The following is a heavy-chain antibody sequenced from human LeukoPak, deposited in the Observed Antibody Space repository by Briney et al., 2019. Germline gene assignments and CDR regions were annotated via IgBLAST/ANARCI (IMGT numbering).Heavy chain of an antibody. CDR1: GGSISSYY. CDR3: ARLRIGYYGSGGYLFDY. Sequence: SETLSLTCTVSGGSISSYYWSWIRQPPGKGLEWIGYIYYSGSTDYNPSLKSRVTISVDTSKNQFSLKLSSVTAADTAVYYCARLRIGYYGSGGYLFDYWGQGTLVTVSS. CDR2: IYYSGST. D-gene: IGHD3-10*01. V-gene: IGHV4-59*08. J-gene: IGHJ4*02.